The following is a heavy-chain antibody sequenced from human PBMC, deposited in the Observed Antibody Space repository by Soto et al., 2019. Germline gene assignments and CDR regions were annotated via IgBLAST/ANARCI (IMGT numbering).Heavy chain of an antibody. CDR1: GFTFSSYA. CDR2: ISGSGGST. D-gene: IGHD3-3*01. CDR3: AKGSRIEYDFWSGYGNWFDP. V-gene: IGHV3-23*01. J-gene: IGHJ5*02. Sequence: GGSLRLSCAASGFTFSSYAMSWVRQAPGKGLEWVSAISGSGGSTYYADSVKGRFTISRDNSKNTLYLQMNSLRAEDTAVYYCAKGSRIEYDFWSGYGNWFDPWGQGTLVTVSS.